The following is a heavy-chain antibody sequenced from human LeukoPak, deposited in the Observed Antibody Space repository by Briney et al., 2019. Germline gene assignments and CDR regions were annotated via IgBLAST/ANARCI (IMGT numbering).Heavy chain of an antibody. J-gene: IGHJ4*02. Sequence: GGSLRLSCEASGLILRSYWMSWVRQVPGKGLEWVANIKQDGSEKYSVDSVKGRFIISRDNAKNSLYLQMNSLRVEDTAVYYCARPDPGAFDYWGQGTLVTVSS. CDR3: ARPDPGAFDY. CDR2: IKQDGSEK. D-gene: IGHD7-27*01. V-gene: IGHV3-7*01. CDR1: GLILRSYW.